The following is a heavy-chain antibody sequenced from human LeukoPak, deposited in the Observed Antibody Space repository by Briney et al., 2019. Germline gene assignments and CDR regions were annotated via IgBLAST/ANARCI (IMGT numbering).Heavy chain of an antibody. J-gene: IGHJ4*02. Sequence: ASVKVSCKASGGTFSSYAISWVRQAPGQGLEWMGRIIPIFGTANYAQKFQGRVTITTDESTSTAYMELSSLRSEDTAVYYCARVLLAAAGYDYWGQGTLVTVCS. D-gene: IGHD6-13*01. V-gene: IGHV1-69*05. CDR3: ARVLLAAAGYDY. CDR1: GGTFSSYA. CDR2: IIPIFGTA.